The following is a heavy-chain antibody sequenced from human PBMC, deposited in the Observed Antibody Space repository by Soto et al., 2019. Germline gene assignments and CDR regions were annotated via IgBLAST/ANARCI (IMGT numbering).Heavy chain of an antibody. CDR3: AKDNDLDRDGPFDY. CDR2: ISWNSGDI. Sequence: EVQLVESGGGSVQPGRSLRLSCAASGFSFDDYGMHWVRQGPGKGLEWVSGISWNSGDIYYADSVKGRFTISRDNAKRYLYLQMNSLRTEDTALYYCAKDNDLDRDGPFDYWDQGILVTVSS. CDR1: GFSFDDYG. V-gene: IGHV3-9*01. D-gene: IGHD2-2*03. J-gene: IGHJ4*02.